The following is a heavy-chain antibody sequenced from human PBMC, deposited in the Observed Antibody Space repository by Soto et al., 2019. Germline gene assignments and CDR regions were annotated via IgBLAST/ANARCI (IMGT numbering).Heavy chain of an antibody. CDR2: FYYTGTT. V-gene: IGHV4-61*01. CDR1: GSSLSTGSYY. D-gene: IGHD2-8*02. J-gene: IGHJ4*02. Sequence: ETLSLTCTVSGSSLSTGSYYWSWIRQPPGKGLEWIGYFYYTGTTKYNPSLESRVTISADTSKNQFSLNLTSVTAADTAVYYCARISYWVKDYWGQGALVTVSS. CDR3: ARISYWVKDY.